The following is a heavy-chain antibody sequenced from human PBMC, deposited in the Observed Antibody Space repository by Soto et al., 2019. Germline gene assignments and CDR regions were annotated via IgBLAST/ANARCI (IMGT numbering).Heavy chain of an antibody. D-gene: IGHD3-3*01. J-gene: IGHJ4*02. CDR3: AKSVPPYYDFWSGYYSYFDY. V-gene: IGHV3-23*01. CDR1: GFTFSSYA. CDR2: ISGSGGST. Sequence: PGGSLRLSCAASGFTFSSYAMSWVRQAPGKGLEWVSAISGSGGSTYYADSVKGRFTISRDNSKNTLYLQMNSLRAEGTAVYYCAKSVPPYYDFWSGYYSYFDYWGQGTLVTVSS.